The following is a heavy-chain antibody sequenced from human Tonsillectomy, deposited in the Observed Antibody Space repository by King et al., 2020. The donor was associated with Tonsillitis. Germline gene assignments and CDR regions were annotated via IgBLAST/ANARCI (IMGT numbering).Heavy chain of an antibody. Sequence: VQLQESGGGLVQPGGSLRLSCAASGFPFTIYPMNWVRQAPGKGLEWVSGISGSGGSTYYADSVKGRLTISRDNSKNTLYLQMDTLRAEDTALYYCAKDRANRAYDSDAGLDYWGQGSLVTVSS. CDR1: GFPFTIYP. D-gene: IGHD5-12*01. CDR3: AKDRANRAYDSDAGLDY. J-gene: IGHJ4*02. V-gene: IGHV3-23*01. CDR2: ISGSGGST.